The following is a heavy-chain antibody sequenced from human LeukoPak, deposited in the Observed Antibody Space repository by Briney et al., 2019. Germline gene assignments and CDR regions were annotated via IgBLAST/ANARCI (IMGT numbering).Heavy chain of an antibody. J-gene: IGHJ3*02. CDR1: GFTFSSYS. CDR3: ARGWELLSAFDI. D-gene: IGHD1-26*01. CDR2: ISSSSSTI. Sequence: PGGSLRLSCAASGFTFSSYSMNWVRQAPGKGLEWVSYISSSSSTIYYADFVKGRFTISRDNAKNSLYLQMNSLRAEDTAVYYCARGWELLSAFDIWGQGTMVTVSS. V-gene: IGHV3-48*01.